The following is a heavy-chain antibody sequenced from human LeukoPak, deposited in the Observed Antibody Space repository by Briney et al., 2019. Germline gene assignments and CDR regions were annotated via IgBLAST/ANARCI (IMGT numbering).Heavy chain of an antibody. Sequence: GASVKVSCKASGYTLTGHSMHWVRQAPGQGLEWMGWINPNSGGTNYAQKFQGRVTMTRDTSISTAYMELSRLTSDDTAVYYCARAANPQDCFDCWGQRTLVTVSS. D-gene: IGHD4/OR15-4a*01. CDR3: ARAANPQDCFDC. CDR1: GYTLTGHS. CDR2: INPNSGGT. J-gene: IGHJ4*02. V-gene: IGHV1-2*02.